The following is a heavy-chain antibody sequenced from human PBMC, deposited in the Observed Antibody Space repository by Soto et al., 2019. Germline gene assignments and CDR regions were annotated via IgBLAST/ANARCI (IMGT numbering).Heavy chain of an antibody. CDR3: ARGGDSSSLRAFYSYGFDV. Sequence: QLQLQESGPGLVRPSQTLSLTCSVSGGSISSGDYYWTWIRQPPGEGLEWIGYIYSSGITNFNPSLKSRLAMSVDTSNNHFSLRLNSLTAADTAVYYCARGGDSSSLRAFYSYGFDVWGQGTSVTVSS. CDR1: GGSISSGDYY. CDR2: IYSSGIT. D-gene: IGHD6-6*01. V-gene: IGHV4-30-4*01. J-gene: IGHJ6*02.